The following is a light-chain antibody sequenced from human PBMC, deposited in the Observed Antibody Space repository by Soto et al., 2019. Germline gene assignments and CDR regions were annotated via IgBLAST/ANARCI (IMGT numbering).Light chain of an antibody. CDR2: EVN. CDR1: SSDVGGYNY. J-gene: IGLJ1*01. CDR3: NSYAGGNNV. V-gene: IGLV2-8*01. Sequence: QSALTQPPSAAGSPGQAVTISCTGTSSDVGGYNYVSWYQQYPGKVPKLMVYEVNKRPSGVPDRFSGSKAGNTASLTVSGLQADEEADYYCNSYAGGNNVFGTGTTVTVL.